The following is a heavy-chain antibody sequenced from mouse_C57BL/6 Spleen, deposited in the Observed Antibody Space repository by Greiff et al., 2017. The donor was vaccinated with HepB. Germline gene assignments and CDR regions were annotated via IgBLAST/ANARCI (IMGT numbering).Heavy chain of an antibody. V-gene: IGHV5-17*01. J-gene: IGHJ3*01. CDR3: ARAYYGSSSWFAY. Sequence: EVQVVESGGGLVKPGGSLKLSCAASGFTFSDYGMHWVRQAPEKGLEWVAYISSGSSTIYYADTVKGRFTISRDNAKNTLFLQMTSLRSEDTAMYYCARAYYGSSSWFAYWGQGTLVTVSA. CDR1: GFTFSDYG. D-gene: IGHD1-1*01. CDR2: ISSGSSTI.